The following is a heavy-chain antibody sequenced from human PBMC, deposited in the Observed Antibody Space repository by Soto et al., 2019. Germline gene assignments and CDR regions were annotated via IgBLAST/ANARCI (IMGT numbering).Heavy chain of an antibody. CDR1: GGSISSGGYY. J-gene: IGHJ3*02. CDR3: ARDRCSSTSCYVGHDAFDI. V-gene: IGHV4-31*03. Sequence: QVQLQESGPGLVKPSQTLSLTCTVSGGSISSGGYYWSWIRQHPGKGLEWIGYIYYSGSTYYKPSLMSRVTISVDTSKNQFSLKLSSVTAADTAVYYCARDRCSSTSCYVGHDAFDIWGQGTMVTVSS. CDR2: IYYSGST. D-gene: IGHD2-2*01.